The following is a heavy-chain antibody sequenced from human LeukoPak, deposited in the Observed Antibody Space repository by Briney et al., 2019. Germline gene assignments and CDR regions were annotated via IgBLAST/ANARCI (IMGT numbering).Heavy chain of an antibody. CDR2: IYHSGST. V-gene: IGHV4-38-2*02. CDR3: ARGGLEGGGASY. D-gene: IGHD2-21*01. CDR1: GYSISSGYY. J-gene: IGHJ1*01. Sequence: SETLSLTCTVSGYSISSGYYWGWIRQPPGKGLEWIGSIYHSGSTYYNPSLKSRVTISVDTSKNQFSLKLSSVTAADTAVYYCARGGLEGGGASYWGQGTLVTVSS.